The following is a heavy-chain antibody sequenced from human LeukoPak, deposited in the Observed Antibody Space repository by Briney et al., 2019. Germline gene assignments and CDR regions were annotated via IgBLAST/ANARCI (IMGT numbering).Heavy chain of an antibody. CDR3: AKDPRAMGRYFFDD. J-gene: IGHJ4*01. Sequence: PGGSLRLSCVGSGFTFNAYAMSWVRQRPGKGPEWVSMISSSGDATDYAESVKDRPSISRDNAKKTLYLQINDPRGDDTAIYYCAKDPRAMGRYFFDDWGKGSLVIVSS. V-gene: IGHV3-23*01. CDR2: ISSSGDAT. CDR1: GFTFNAYA. D-gene: IGHD3-16*01.